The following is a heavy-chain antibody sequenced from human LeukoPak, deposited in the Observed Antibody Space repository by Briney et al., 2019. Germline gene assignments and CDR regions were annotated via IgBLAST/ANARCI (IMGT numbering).Heavy chain of an antibody. CDR2: ISAYNGNT. CDR3: AREEGAPIAAANI. Sequence: GASVTVSCRASGYTFTTYSTSGVGQPPGQGLEWMGWISAYNGNTYYAQKFQGRVTMTTDTSTSTAYMELRSLRSDDTAVYYCAREEGAPIAAANIWGLGTMVTVSS. CDR1: GYTFTTYS. V-gene: IGHV1-18*01. D-gene: IGHD6-13*01. J-gene: IGHJ3*02.